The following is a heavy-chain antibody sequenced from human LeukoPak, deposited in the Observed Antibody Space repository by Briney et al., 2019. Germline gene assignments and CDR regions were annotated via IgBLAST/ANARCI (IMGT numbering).Heavy chain of an antibody. V-gene: IGHV3-53*01. J-gene: IGHJ6*02. CDR3: ARDPSFSVPYYYYGMDV. CDR2: IYSGGST. D-gene: IGHD3-10*01. Sequence: GGSLRLSCAASGFAVSSNYMSWVRQTPGKGLEWVSVIYSGGSTYYTNSVKGRFTISRDNSKNTLYLQMNSLRVEDTAVYYCARDPSFSVPYYYYGMDVWGQGTTVTVSS. CDR1: GFAVSSNY.